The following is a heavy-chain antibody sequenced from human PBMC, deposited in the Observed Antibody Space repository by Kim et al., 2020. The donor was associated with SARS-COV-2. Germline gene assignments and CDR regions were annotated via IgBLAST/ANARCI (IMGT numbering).Heavy chain of an antibody. Sequence: YSPSFQGHVNISADKSISTAYLQWSSLKASDTAMYYCARRFGGPMGNDYWGQGTLVTVSS. J-gene: IGHJ4*02. CDR3: ARRFGGPMGNDY. V-gene: IGHV5-10-1*01. D-gene: IGHD7-27*01.